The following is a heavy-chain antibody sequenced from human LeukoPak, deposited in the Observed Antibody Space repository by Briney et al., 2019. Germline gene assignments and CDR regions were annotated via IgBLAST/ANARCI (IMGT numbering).Heavy chain of an antibody. V-gene: IGHV3-21*01. CDR2: ISSSSSYI. Sequence: GGPLRLSCAASGFTFSSYSMNWVRQAPGKGLEWVSSISSSSSYIYYADSVKGRFTISRDNAKNSLYLQMNSLRAEDTAVYYCARGSHYYGMDVWGQGTTVTVSS. CDR1: GFTFSSYS. CDR3: ARGSHYYGMDV. J-gene: IGHJ6*02.